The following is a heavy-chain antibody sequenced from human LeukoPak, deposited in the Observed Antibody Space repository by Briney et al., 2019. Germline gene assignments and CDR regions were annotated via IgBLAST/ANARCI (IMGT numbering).Heavy chain of an antibody. J-gene: IGHJ6*03. D-gene: IGHD1-26*01. V-gene: IGHV3-30*03. CDR2: ISYDGSNK. Sequence: GRSLRLSCAASGFTFSNFGMHWVRQAPGKGLEWMAVISYDGSNKYHADSVKGRFTISRDNSKNTLYLQLNSLRAEDTAVYYCARDPYSGSYGNYYYYYMDVWGKGTTVTISS. CDR3: ARDPYSGSYGNYYYYYMDV. CDR1: GFTFSNFG.